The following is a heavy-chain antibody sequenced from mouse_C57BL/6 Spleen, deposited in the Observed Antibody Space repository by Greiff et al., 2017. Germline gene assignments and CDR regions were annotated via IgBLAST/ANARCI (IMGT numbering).Heavy chain of an antibody. D-gene: IGHD2-2*01. CDR2: INPSTGGT. CDR1: GYSFTGYY. CDR3: ARDGYDGGDFDY. V-gene: IGHV1-42*01. Sequence: VQLQQSGPELVKPGASVKISCKASGYSFTGYYMNWVKQSPEKSLEWIGEINPSTGGTTYNQKFKAKATLTVDKSSSTAYMQLKSLTSEDSAVYYCARDGYDGGDFDYWGQGTTLTVSS. J-gene: IGHJ2*01.